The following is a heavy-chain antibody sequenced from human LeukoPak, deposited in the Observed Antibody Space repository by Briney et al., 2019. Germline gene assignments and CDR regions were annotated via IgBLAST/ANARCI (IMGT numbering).Heavy chain of an antibody. CDR2: IIPILGIA. CDR3: ARDPDRGYSGYDDY. D-gene: IGHD5-12*01. J-gene: IGHJ4*02. V-gene: IGHV1-69*04. Sequence: SVKVSCKASGGTFSSYAISWVRQAPGQGLEWMGRIIPILGIANYAQKFQGRVTITADKSTSTAYMELSSLRSEDTAVYYCARDPDRGYSGYDDYWGQGTLVTVSS. CDR1: GGTFSSYA.